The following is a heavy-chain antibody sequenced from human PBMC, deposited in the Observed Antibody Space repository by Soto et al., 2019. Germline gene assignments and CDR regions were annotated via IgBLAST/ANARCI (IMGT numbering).Heavy chain of an antibody. V-gene: IGHV4-4*07. Sequence: PSETLPLTCTVNGGSNSNYYWPWIRQPAGKGLEWIGRIYTSGSTNYNPSLKSRVTMSVDTSKNQFSLKLSSVTAADTALYYCARQTTYSSSWYDYWGHGTLVTVS. CDR1: GGSNSNYY. J-gene: IGHJ5*01. D-gene: IGHD6-19*01. CDR3: ARQTTYSSSWYDY. CDR2: IYTSGST.